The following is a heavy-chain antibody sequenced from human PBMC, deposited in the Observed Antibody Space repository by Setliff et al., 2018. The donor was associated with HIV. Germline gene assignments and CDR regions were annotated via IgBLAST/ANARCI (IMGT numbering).Heavy chain of an antibody. CDR2: ISGSGYP. CDR1: GFSFTSHA. CDR3: AKQRYYDGNDGFDV. V-gene: IGHV3-23*01. D-gene: IGHD3-3*01. Sequence: GGSLRLSCAASGFSFTSHAMNWVRQAPGKGLEWVSSISGSGYPYYADSVKGRFTISRDNSKNTLFLQMDSLRAEDTALYYCAKQRYYDGNDGFDVWGQGTMVTVSS. J-gene: IGHJ3*01.